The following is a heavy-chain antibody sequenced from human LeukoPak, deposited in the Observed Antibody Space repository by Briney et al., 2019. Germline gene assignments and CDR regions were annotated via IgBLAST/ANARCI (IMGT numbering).Heavy chain of an antibody. CDR3: ARDRDYYDSSGTEAFDY. CDR2: IYYSGST. J-gene: IGHJ4*02. CDR1: GGSISSSSYY. V-gene: IGHV4-39*07. Sequence: PSETLSLTCTVSGGSISSSSYYWGWLRQPPGKGLEWIGSIYYSGSTYYNPSLKSRVTISVDTSKNQFSLKLSSVTAADTAVYYCARDRDYYDSSGTEAFDYWGQGTLVTVSS. D-gene: IGHD3-22*01.